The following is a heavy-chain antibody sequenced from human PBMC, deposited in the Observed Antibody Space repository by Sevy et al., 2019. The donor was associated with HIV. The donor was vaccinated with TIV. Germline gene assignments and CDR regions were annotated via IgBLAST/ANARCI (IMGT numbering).Heavy chain of an antibody. CDR3: ATTKDYDDRSGYPFDY. CDR2: FDPEDGET. CDR1: GYTLTELS. J-gene: IGHJ4*02. V-gene: IGHV1-24*01. Sequence: ASVKVSCKVSGYTLTELSMPWLRQAPGTGLEWVGSFDPEDGETVYEHNFQGKVSMTNDTSTDTAYMELISLKFEDTAVYYCATTKDYDDRSGYPFDYWGQGTLVTVSS. D-gene: IGHD3-22*01.